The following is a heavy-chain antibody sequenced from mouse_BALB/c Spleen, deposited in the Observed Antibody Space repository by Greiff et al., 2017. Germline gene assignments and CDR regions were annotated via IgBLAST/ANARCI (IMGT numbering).Heavy chain of an antibody. J-gene: IGHJ4*01. CDR2: ISYSGST. V-gene: IGHV3-2*02. CDR1: GYSITSDYA. CDR3: AIYYGSSYDYAMDY. D-gene: IGHD1-1*01. Sequence: EVKLLESGPGLVKPSQSLSLTCTVTGYSITSDYAWNWIRQFPGNKLEWMGYISYSGSTSYNPSLKSRISITRDTSKNQFFLQLNSVTTEDTATYYCAIYYGSSYDYAMDYWGQGTSVTVSS.